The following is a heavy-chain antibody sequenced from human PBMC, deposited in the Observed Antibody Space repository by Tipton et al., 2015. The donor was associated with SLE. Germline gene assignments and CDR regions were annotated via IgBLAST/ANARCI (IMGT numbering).Heavy chain of an antibody. CDR3: ARNRLAVTSFGGWDY. J-gene: IGHJ4*02. CDR1: GYTFTHYY. Sequence: QSGPEVKKPGASVKVSCKASGYTFTHYYLHWVRQAPGQGLEWMGIIIPSDGSTSHAQKFQGRLTLTRDTSTSTVYLELSSLRSEDTAVYYCARNRLAVTSFGGWDYWGQGTRVTVSS. D-gene: IGHD3-16*01. V-gene: IGHV1-46*01. CDR2: IIPSDGST.